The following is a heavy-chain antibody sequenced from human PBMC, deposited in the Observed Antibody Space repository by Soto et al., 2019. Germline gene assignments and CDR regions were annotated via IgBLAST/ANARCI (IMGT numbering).Heavy chain of an antibody. D-gene: IGHD3-9*01. V-gene: IGHV1-18*01. CDR3: AREAGLRYFDWLLYRDDYYYYYMDV. J-gene: IGHJ6*03. Sequence: ASVKVSCKASGYTFTSYGISWVRQAPGQGLEWMGWISAYNGNTNYAQKLQGRVTMTTDTSTSTAYMELRSLRSDDTAVYYCAREAGLRYFDWLLYRDDYYYYYMDVWVKGTTVTVSS. CDR2: ISAYNGNT. CDR1: GYTFTSYG.